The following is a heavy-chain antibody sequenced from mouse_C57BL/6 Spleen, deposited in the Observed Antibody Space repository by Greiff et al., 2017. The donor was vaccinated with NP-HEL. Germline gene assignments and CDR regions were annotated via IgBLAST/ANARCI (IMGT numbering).Heavy chain of an antibody. D-gene: IGHD2-3*01. CDR1: GYTFTGYW. J-gene: IGHJ3*01. V-gene: IGHV1-9*01. CDR2: ILPGSSST. CDR3: ARRAMKAWFAY. Sequence: QVQLKQSGAELMKPGASVKLSCKATGYTFTGYWIEWVKQRPGHGLEWIGEILPGSSSTNYNEKFKGKATFTADTSSNTAYMQLSSLTTEDSAIYYCARRAMKAWFAYWGQGTLVTVSA.